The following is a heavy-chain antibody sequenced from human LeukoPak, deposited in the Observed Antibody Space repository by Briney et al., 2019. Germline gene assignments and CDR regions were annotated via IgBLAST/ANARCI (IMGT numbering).Heavy chain of an antibody. CDR1: GGSISSSSYY. D-gene: IGHD3-3*01. CDR2: IYDSGST. J-gene: IGHJ3*02. V-gene: IGHV4-39*07. Sequence: SETLSLTCTVSGGSISSSSYYWGWIRQPPGKGLEWIGSIYDSGSTYYNPSLKSRVTISVDTSKNQFSLKLSSVTAADTAVYYCARGEITIFGVVIIADAFDIWGQGTMVTVSS. CDR3: ARGEITIFGVVIIADAFDI.